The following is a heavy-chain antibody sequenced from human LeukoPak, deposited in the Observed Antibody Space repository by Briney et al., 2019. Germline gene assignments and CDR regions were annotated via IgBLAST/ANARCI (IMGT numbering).Heavy chain of an antibody. CDR2: ISSSSSNT. Sequence: GGSLRLSCAASGFTFRTYTMNWVRQAPGKGLEWVSSISSSSSNTHYADSVKGRFTISRDNAKNSLYLQMNSLRGEDTAVYYCVRGDARDYWGQGTLVTVSS. CDR3: VRGDARDY. D-gene: IGHD2-2*01. J-gene: IGHJ4*02. CDR1: GFTFRTYT. V-gene: IGHV3-21*01.